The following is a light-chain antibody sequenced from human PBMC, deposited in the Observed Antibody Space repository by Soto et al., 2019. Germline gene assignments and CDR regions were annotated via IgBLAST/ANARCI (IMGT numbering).Light chain of an antibody. Sequence: EIVLTQSPGTLSLSPGERATLSCRASQSVSSSYLAWYQQKPGQAPRLLIYGASSRATGIPGRFSGSGSGTDFTLTISRLEPEVFAVYCCQQCDSSLFTFGQGTKLEIK. CDR3: QQCDSSLFT. J-gene: IGKJ2*01. CDR2: GAS. CDR1: QSVSSSY. V-gene: IGKV3-20*01.